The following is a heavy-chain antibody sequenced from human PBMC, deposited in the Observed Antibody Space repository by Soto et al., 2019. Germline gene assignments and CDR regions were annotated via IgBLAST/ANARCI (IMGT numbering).Heavy chain of an antibody. CDR1: GFSFSAFG. V-gene: IGHV3-30*18. J-gene: IGHJ4*02. D-gene: IGHD1-7*01. CDR2: ISADGNNR. CDR3: AKGNFVNFPFCDY. Sequence: QVQLVESGGGVVQPGRSLRLSCVASGFSFSAFGMHWVRQSPGKGLEWVAVISADGNNRFYEDSVRGRFTISRDNSRNTLYLEINTLRPDDTAVYFCAKGNFVNFPFCDYWGQGAQVTVSS.